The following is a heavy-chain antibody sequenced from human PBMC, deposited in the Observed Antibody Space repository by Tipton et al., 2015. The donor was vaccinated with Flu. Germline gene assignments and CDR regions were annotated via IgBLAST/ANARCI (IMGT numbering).Heavy chain of an antibody. J-gene: IGHJ4*02. Sequence: QLVQSGPEVKKPGASVKVSCKASGYTFTSYGISWVRQAPGQGLEWMGWISAYNGNTNYAQKLQGRVTMTTDTSTSTAYMELRSLRSDDTAVYYCARVHITMVRGVIITAPYYFDYWGQGTLVTVSS. CDR2: ISAYNGNT. CDR1: GYTFTSYG. V-gene: IGHV1-18*01. D-gene: IGHD3-10*01. CDR3: ARVHITMVRGVIITAPYYFDY.